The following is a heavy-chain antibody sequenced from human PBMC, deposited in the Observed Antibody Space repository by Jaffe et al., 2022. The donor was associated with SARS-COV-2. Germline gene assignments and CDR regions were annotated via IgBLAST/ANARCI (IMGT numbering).Heavy chain of an antibody. D-gene: IGHD1-1*01. CDR1: GFSVKSFGMC. CDR3: ARTIDRNDGHLPDY. CDR2: IDWDDDK. J-gene: IGHJ4*02. Sequence: QVTLRESGPALVKPTQTLTLTCTVSGFSVKSFGMCVTWIRQPPGKALEWLALIDWDDDKYYSPSLETRLTISQDTSKNQVVLTMTNMDPIDTGTYYCARTIDRNDGHLPDYWGQGTLVTVSS. V-gene: IGHV2-70*13.